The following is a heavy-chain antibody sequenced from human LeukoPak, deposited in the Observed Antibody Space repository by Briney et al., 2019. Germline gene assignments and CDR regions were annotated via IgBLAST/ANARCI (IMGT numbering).Heavy chain of an antibody. Sequence: ASVKVSCKASGYTFTSYAMHWVRQAPGQRLEWMGWINAGNGNTKYSQKLQGRVTITRDTSASTAYMGLSSLRSEDTAVYYCARALYRYCSGGSCLLAGAPLALGWFDPWGQGTLVTVSS. V-gene: IGHV1-3*01. CDR2: INAGNGNT. J-gene: IGHJ5*02. D-gene: IGHD2-15*01. CDR3: ARALYRYCSGGSCLLAGAPLALGWFDP. CDR1: GYTFTSYA.